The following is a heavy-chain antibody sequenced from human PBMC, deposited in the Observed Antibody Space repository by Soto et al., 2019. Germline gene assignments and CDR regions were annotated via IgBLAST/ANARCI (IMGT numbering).Heavy chain of an antibody. CDR2: IKQDGSEK. V-gene: IGHV3-7*05. J-gene: IGHJ4*02. D-gene: IGHD3-3*01. CDR1: GFTFSSYW. Sequence: VQLVESGGGLVQPGGSLRLSCAASGFTFSSYWMSWVRQAPGKGLEWVANIKQDGSEKYYVDSVKGRFTISRDNAKNSLYLQMNSLRAEDTAVYYCARRITIFGVVMYFDYWGQGTLVTVSS. CDR3: ARRITIFGVVMYFDY.